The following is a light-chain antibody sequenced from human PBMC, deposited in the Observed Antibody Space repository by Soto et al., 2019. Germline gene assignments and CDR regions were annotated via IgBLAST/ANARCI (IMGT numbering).Light chain of an antibody. J-gene: IGKJ1*01. CDR3: QQYNSWPWT. V-gene: IGKV3D-15*01. CDR1: QSVSSD. Sequence: ETGLPQSPVTLALSPVERATLSSTLGQSVSSDYLAWYQHKPGKAPRLLIHGASSRATGIPARFSGSGSGTEFTLTISSLQSVDFAVYSCQQYNSWPWTFGQGTKVDIK. CDR2: GAS.